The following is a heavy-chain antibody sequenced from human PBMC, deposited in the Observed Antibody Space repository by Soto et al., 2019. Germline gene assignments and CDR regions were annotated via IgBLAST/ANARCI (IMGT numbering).Heavy chain of an antibody. V-gene: IGHV3-48*01. CDR3: VRDWSYGFDS. J-gene: IGHJ4*02. CDR1: GFTFSSYT. D-gene: IGHD4-17*01. Sequence: GRSLRLSCAASGFTFSSYTMNWVRQAPGKGLEWVSHIGSYSYYADSVKGRFTISRDNAKNSLYLQMNGLRVEDTAVDYCVRDWSYGFDSWGQGSLVTVSS. CDR2: IGSYS.